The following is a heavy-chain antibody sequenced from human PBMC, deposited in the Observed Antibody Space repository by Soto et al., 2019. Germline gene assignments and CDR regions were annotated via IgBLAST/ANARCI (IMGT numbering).Heavy chain of an antibody. J-gene: IGHJ4*02. CDR2: ISGSGGST. Sequence: GGSLRLSCAASGFTFSSYAMSWVRQAPGKGLEWVSAISGSGGSTYYADSVKGRFTISRDNSKNTLYLQMNSLRAEDTAVYYCAKDPRYQGLTTVTDYWGQGTLVTVSS. CDR3: AKDPRYQGLTTVTDY. CDR1: GFTFSSYA. D-gene: IGHD4-17*01. V-gene: IGHV3-23*01.